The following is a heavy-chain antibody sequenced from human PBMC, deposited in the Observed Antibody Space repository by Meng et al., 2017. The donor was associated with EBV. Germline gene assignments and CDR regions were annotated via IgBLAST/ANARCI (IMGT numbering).Heavy chain of an antibody. Sequence: QGQLGQSAGGVKKPWSSVKVSCKTSGGPFRYYAISWVRKAPGQGLEWLGGFLPRLGAPNYAQKFHGRVKITADESTSTHYMDLSSLRSEDTAIYYCASESGRGYTPDYWGQGTLVTVSS. CDR1: GGPFRYYA. V-gene: IGHV1-69*01. CDR2: FLPRLGAP. J-gene: IGHJ4*02. D-gene: IGHD3-10*01. CDR3: ASESGRGYTPDY.